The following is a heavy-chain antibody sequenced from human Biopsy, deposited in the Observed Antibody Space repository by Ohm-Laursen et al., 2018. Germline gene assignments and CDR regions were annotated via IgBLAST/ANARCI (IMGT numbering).Heavy chain of an antibody. D-gene: IGHD3-3*01. CDR3: ARGPGKLWSGYYT. CDR2: IYSDGNT. CDR1: GFTVSDSH. V-gene: IGHV3-53*01. J-gene: IGHJ5*02. Sequence: GSLRLSCAASGFTVSDSHISWIRQAPGKGLQWVSLIYSDGNTYYADSVKGRFTISRDIPRNTLYLQMNSLRAEDTAVYYCARGPGKLWSGYYTWGQGSLVSVSS.